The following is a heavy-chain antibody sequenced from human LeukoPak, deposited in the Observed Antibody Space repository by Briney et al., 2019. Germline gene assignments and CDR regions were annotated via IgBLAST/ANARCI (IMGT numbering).Heavy chain of an antibody. CDR2: ISGGGVT. CDR1: GFTVSSTY. V-gene: IGHV3-66*01. D-gene: IGHD3-10*01. CDR3: AGRGSGYYYGMNV. J-gene: IGHJ6*02. Sequence: GGSLRLSCAPSGFTVSSTYMSWVRQAPGKGLEWVSIISGGGVTFYAGSVKGRFTISRDTSKNTLYLQMNDLRAEDTAVYYCAGRGSGYYYGMNVWGQGTTVTVSS.